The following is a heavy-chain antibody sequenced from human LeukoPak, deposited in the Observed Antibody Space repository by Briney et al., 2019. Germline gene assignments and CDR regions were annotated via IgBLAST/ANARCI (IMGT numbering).Heavy chain of an antibody. CDR1: GDSVSSNSAA. Sequence: SQTLSLTCAISGDSVSSNSAAWNWIRQSPSRGLEWLGRTYYRSKWSTYYAVSVKSRISINRDTSKNQISLQLNSVTPEDTAVYYCARLTGPIDYWGQGTLVTVS. CDR2: TYYRSKWST. CDR3: ARLTGPIDY. V-gene: IGHV6-1*01. D-gene: IGHD7-27*01. J-gene: IGHJ4*02.